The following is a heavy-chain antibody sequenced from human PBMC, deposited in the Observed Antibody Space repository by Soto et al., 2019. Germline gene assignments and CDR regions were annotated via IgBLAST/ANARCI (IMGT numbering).Heavy chain of an antibody. CDR2: IYHGGST. J-gene: IGHJ4*02. D-gene: IGHD1-26*01. V-gene: IGHV4-4*02. CDR3: ARTGSYYGFDY. CDR1: GGSISSSNW. Sequence: SETLSLTCAVSGGSISSSNWWSWVRQPPGKGLEWIGEIYHGGSTNYNPSLKSRVTISVDKSKNQFSLKLNSVTAADTAVYYCARTGSYYGFDYWGQGSLVTVSS.